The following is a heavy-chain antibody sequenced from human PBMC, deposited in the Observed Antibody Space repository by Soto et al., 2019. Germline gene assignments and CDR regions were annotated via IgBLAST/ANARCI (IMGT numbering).Heavy chain of an antibody. CDR3: ARGIATGQLDP. CDR1: GYTFTRYT. J-gene: IGHJ5*02. CDR2: INPDNGNT. Sequence: ALVKGFCKASGYTFTRYTINWVRPAPRQKPEWMGWINPDNGNTKSSKKFQDRVIITRDTSASTAYMDLSSLRSEDTAVYYCARGIATGQLDPWGQGTLVTVSS. V-gene: IGHV1-3*01. D-gene: IGHD2-15*01.